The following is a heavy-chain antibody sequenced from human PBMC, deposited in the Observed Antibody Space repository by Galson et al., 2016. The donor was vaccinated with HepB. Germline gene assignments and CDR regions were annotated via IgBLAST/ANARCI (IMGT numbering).Heavy chain of an antibody. J-gene: IGHJ4*02. CDR2: ISGSGDST. Sequence: SLRLSCAASGFTFSDYAMSWVRQAPGKGLEWVSSISGSGDSTYYADAVKGRFTTSRDNSRNTLYLQMNNLRAEDTAVYYCAKGYGLWDYWGQGTLVTVSS. V-gene: IGHV3-23*01. CDR3: AKGYGLWDY. D-gene: IGHD5-18*01. CDR1: GFTFSDYA.